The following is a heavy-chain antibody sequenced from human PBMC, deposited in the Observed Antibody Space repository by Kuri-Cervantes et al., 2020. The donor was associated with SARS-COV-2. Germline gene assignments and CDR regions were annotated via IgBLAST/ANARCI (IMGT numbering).Heavy chain of an antibody. CDR2: IYYSGST. CDR1: GGSISSYY. Sequence: SETLSLTCTVSGGSISSYYWSWIRQPPGKGLEWIGYIYYSGSTNYNPSLKSRVTISVDTSKNQFSLKLSSVTAADTAVYYCAGHALSSSARGGGEYYYYYGMDVWGQGTTVTVSS. D-gene: IGHD6-6*01. CDR3: AGHALSSSARGGGEYYYYYGMDV. J-gene: IGHJ6*02. V-gene: IGHV4-59*08.